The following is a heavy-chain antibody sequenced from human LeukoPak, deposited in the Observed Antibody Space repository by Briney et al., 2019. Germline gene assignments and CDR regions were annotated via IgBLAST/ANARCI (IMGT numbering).Heavy chain of an antibody. CDR1: GFTVSSNY. CDR3: ARDQVGD. V-gene: IGHV3-53*05. D-gene: IGHD3-16*01. CDR2: IYSDGST. Sequence: GGSLRLSCAASGFTVSSNYMSWVRQAPGKGLEWVSVIYSDGSTYYADSVKGRFTISRDNSRNTLYLQINSLRVDDTAVYYCARDQVGDLGQGTLVTVSS. J-gene: IGHJ4*02.